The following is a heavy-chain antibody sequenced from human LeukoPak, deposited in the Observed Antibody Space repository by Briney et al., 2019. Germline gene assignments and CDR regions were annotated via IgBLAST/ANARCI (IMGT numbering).Heavy chain of an antibody. CDR1: GFTFSSYA. V-gene: IGHV3-23*01. CDR2: ISGSGGST. CDR3: AKAHSSSWYLDAFDI. Sequence: GGSLRLSCAASGFTFSSYAMSWVRQAPGKGLEWVSAISGSGGSTYYADSVKGRFTISRGNSKNTLYLQMNSLRAEDTAVYYCAKAHSSSWYLDAFDIWGQGTMVTVSS. J-gene: IGHJ3*02. D-gene: IGHD6-13*01.